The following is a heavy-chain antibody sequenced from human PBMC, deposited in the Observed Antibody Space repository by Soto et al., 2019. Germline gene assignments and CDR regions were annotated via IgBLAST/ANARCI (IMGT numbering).Heavy chain of an antibody. CDR2: IYWDDDK. Sequence: QITLKESGPPLVKPTQTLTLTCTFSGFSLSTSGVGVGWIRQPPGKALEWLALIYWDDDKSYSPSLKSRLTITEDTSKNQVVLTMTNMDPVDTATYYCAHRRRYYDSSGYYYLDYWGQGTLVTVSS. J-gene: IGHJ4*02. CDR1: GFSLSTSGVG. D-gene: IGHD3-22*01. V-gene: IGHV2-5*02. CDR3: AHRRRYYDSSGYYYLDY.